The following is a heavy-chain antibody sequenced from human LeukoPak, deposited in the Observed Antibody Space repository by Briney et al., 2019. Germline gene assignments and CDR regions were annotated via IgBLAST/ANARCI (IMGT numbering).Heavy chain of an antibody. D-gene: IGHD6-19*01. Sequence: ASETLSLTCTVSGGSISSYYWSWIRQRAGKGLEWIGRIYTSGSSNYNPSLKSRVTMSVDTSKNQFSLKLSSVTAADTAVYYCAREVAVAGAFDYWGQGTLVTVSS. CDR3: AREVAVAGAFDY. V-gene: IGHV4-4*07. CDR2: IYTSGSS. CDR1: GGSISSYY. J-gene: IGHJ4*02.